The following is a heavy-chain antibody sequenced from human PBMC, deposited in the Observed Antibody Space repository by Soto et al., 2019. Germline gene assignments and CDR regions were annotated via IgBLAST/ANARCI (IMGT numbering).Heavy chain of an antibody. V-gene: IGHV5-51*01. J-gene: IGHJ4*02. CDR1: GDSFTNYW. CDR3: ARTNKHLVLGYFDY. CDR2: IYPGDSDT. D-gene: IGHD6-6*01. Sequence: PGESLKISCKCSGDSFTNYWIGWVRQMPGKGLAWMGIIYPGDSDTRYSTSFQGQVTISADKSITTAYLPWSSLKASDTAMYFCARTNKHLVLGYFDYWGQGTLVTVSS.